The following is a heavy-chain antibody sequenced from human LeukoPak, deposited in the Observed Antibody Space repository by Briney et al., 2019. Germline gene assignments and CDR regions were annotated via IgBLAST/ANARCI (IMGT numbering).Heavy chain of an antibody. CDR1: GGSISSGGYS. J-gene: IGHJ4*02. Sequence: SETLSLTCAVSGGSISSGGYSWSWIRQPPGKGLEWIGYINHSGSTNYNPSLKSRVTISVDTSKNQFSLKLSSVTAADTAVYYCARPPPQYYYDSSGYYYSGRQNYFDYWGQGTLVTVSS. CDR2: INHSGST. D-gene: IGHD3-22*01. CDR3: ARPPPQYYYDSSGYYYSGRQNYFDY. V-gene: IGHV4-30-2*01.